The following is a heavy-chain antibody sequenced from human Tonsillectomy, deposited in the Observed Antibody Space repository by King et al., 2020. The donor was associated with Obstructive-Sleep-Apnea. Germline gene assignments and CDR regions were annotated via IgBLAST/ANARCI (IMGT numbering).Heavy chain of an antibody. D-gene: IGHD3-22*01. CDR3: ARHAVDDSSGYPFDY. CDR2: IYYSGST. CDR1: GVSIFSYY. Sequence: QLQESGPGLVKPSETLSLTCTVSGVSIFSYYWSWIRQPPGKGLEWIGYIYYSGSTTYNPSPKSRVTISVDTSKNQFSLKLNSVTAADTAVYYCARHAVDDSSGYPFDYWGQGTLVTVSS. V-gene: IGHV4-59*08. J-gene: IGHJ4*02.